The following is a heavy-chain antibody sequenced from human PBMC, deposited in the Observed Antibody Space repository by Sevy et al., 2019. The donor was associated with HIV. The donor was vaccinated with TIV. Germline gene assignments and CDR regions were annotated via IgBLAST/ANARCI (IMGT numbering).Heavy chain of an antibody. CDR1: GGSISSGDYY. J-gene: IGHJ5*02. Sequence: TLSLTCTVSGGSISSGDYYWSWIRQPPGKGLEWIGYIYYSGSTYYNPSLKRRVTISVDTSKNQFSLKLSSVTAADTAVYYCARGCRGRSTYYDFWSGSNWFDPWGQGTLVTVSS. D-gene: IGHD3-3*01. V-gene: IGHV4-30-4*01. CDR2: IYYSGST. CDR3: ARGCRGRSTYYDFWSGSNWFDP.